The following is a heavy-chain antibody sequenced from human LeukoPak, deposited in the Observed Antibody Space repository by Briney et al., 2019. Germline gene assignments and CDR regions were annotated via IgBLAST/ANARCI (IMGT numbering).Heavy chain of an antibody. Sequence: GASVKVSCKASGGTFSSYAISWVRQAPGQGLEWMGGIIPIFGTANYARKFQGRVTITADESTSTAYMELSSLRSEDTAVYYCARVYCSSTSCYPFDYWGQGTLVTVSS. CDR3: ARVYCSSTSCYPFDY. V-gene: IGHV1-69*13. D-gene: IGHD2-2*01. J-gene: IGHJ4*02. CDR2: IIPIFGTA. CDR1: GGTFSSYA.